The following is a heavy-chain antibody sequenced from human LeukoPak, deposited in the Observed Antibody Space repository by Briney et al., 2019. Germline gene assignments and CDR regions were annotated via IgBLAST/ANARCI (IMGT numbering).Heavy chain of an antibody. CDR2: IYYSGST. CDR1: GGSISSYY. D-gene: IGHD5-12*01. V-gene: IGHV4-59*01. Sequence: ASETLSLTCTVSGGSISSYYWSWIRQPPGKGLEWIGYIYYSGSTNYNPSLKSRVTISVDTSKNQFSLKLSSVTAADTAVYYCASYSGYDKTFDYWGQGTLVTVSS. CDR3: ASYSGYDKTFDY. J-gene: IGHJ4*02.